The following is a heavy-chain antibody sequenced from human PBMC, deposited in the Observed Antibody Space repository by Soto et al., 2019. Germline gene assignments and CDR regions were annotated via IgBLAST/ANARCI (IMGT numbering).Heavy chain of an antibody. D-gene: IGHD2-15*01. V-gene: IGHV1-2*02. CDR2: INPNSGGT. Sequence: ASVKVSCKASGYTFTGYYMHWVRQAPGQGLEWMGWINPNSGGTNYAQKFQGRVTMTRDTSISTAYMELSRLRSDDTAVYYCARGTAEKLRWDYCGMDVWGQGTTVTVSS. J-gene: IGHJ6*02. CDR3: ARGTAEKLRWDYCGMDV. CDR1: GYTFTGYY.